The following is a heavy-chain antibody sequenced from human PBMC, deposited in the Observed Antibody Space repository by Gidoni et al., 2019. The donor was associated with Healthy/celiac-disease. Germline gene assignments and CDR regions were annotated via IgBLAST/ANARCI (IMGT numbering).Heavy chain of an antibody. CDR2: ISSSSSYI. V-gene: IGHV3-21*01. CDR1: GFTFSSCS. Sequence: EVQLVESGGGLVKPGGSLRLSCAASGFTFSSCSMNWVRQAPGKGLECVSSISSSSSYIYYADSVKGRFTISRDNAKNSLYLQMNSLRAEDTAVYYCASYYSSSPGNYYYYGMDVWGQGTTVTVSS. CDR3: ASYYSSSPGNYYYYGMDV. J-gene: IGHJ6*02. D-gene: IGHD6-6*01.